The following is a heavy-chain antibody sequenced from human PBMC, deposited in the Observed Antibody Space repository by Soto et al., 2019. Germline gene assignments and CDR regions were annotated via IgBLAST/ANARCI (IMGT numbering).Heavy chain of an antibody. V-gene: IGHV1-69*02. D-gene: IGHD6-6*01. CDR3: AHRPYSSSSIGWFDP. Sequence: GASVKVSCKASGGTFSSYTISWVRQAPGQGLEWMGRIIPILGIANYAQKFQGRVTITADKSTSTAYMELSSLRSEDTAVYYCAHRPYSSSSIGWFDPWGQGTLVTVSS. CDR1: GGTFSSYT. J-gene: IGHJ5*02. CDR2: IIPILGIA.